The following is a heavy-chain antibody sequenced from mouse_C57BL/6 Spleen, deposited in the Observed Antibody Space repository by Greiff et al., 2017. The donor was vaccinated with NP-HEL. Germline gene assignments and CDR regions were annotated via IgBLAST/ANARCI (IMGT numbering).Heavy chain of an antibody. D-gene: IGHD2-5*01. CDR2: IDPETGGT. J-gene: IGHJ3*01. CDR3: TDSYYSNYGFAY. V-gene: IGHV1-15*01. Sequence: VQRVESGAELVRPGASVTLSCKASGYTFTDYEMHWVKQTPVHGLEWIGAIDPETGGTAYNQKFKGKAILTADKSSSTAYMELRSLTSEDSAVYYCTDSYYSNYGFAYWGQGTLVTVSA. CDR1: GYTFTDYE.